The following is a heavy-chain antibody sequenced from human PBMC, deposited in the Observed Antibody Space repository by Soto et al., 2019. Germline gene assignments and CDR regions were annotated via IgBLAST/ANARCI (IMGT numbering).Heavy chain of an antibody. V-gene: IGHV5-51*01. CDR3: TLSYGDSYYYYSGMDV. CDR1: GFSFTRYT. CDR2: INPGDSES. D-gene: IGHD4-17*01. Sequence: GESLKISCEGSGFSFTRYTIGLVRQMPGKGLGWMGIINPGDSESRYSPSFQGQVTTSADKSISTAYLQWSSLKASDTAMYYCTLSYGDSYYYYSGMDVWGQGATVTVSS. J-gene: IGHJ6*02.